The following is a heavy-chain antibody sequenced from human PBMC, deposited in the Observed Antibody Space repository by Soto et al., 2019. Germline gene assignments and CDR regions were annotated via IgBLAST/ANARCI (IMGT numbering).Heavy chain of an antibody. CDR3: ARRWGGALDY. Sequence: QVQLQESGPGLVKPSETLSLTCTVSGGSMSSYYWSWIRQPPGKGLEWIGYIYYSGSTNYNPFLKSRVTISVDTSKNQFSLKLNSVTAADTAVYYCARRWGGALDYWGQGTLVTVSS. CDR1: GGSMSSYY. D-gene: IGHD3-16*01. J-gene: IGHJ4*02. V-gene: IGHV4-59*08. CDR2: IYYSGST.